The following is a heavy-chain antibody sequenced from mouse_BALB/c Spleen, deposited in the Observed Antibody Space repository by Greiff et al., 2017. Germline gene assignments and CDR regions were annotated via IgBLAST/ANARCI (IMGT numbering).Heavy chain of an antibody. CDR3: AREDWDY. J-gene: IGHJ2*01. V-gene: IGHV1-7*01. D-gene: IGHD4-1*01. CDR1: GYTFTSYW. Sequence: QVQLKESGAELAKPGASVKMSCKASGYTFTSYWMHWVKQRPGQGLEWIGYINPSTGYTEYNQKFKDKATLTADKSSSTAYMQLSSLTSEDSAVYYCAREDWDYWGQGTTLTGSS. CDR2: INPSTGYT.